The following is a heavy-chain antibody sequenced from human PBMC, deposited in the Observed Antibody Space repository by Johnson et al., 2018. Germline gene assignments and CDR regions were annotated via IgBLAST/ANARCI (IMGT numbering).Heavy chain of an antibody. CDR1: GFTFRNFG. Sequence: QVQLVESGGGLVQPGGSLRLSCAASGFTFRNFGIHWVRQAPDKGLEWVALISSDGRKDFYAESVKGRFTISRDNSKNTLFLEMNSLRSEDTAVYYCAKDTDANGDPYMDVWGNGTAVAVSS. V-gene: IGHV3-30*18. CDR3: AKDTDANGDPYMDV. J-gene: IGHJ6*03. D-gene: IGHD7-27*01. CDR2: ISSDGRKD.